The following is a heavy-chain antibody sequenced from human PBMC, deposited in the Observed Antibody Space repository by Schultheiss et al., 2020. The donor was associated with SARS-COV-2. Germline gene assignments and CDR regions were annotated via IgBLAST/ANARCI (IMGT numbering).Heavy chain of an antibody. CDR1: GGSFSGYY. D-gene: IGHD6-19*01. CDR2: IYYSGST. Sequence: SETLSLTCAVYGGSFSGYYWSWIRQPPGKGLEWIGYIYYSGSTYYNPSLKSLVTISVDTSKNQFSLKLSSVTAADTAVYYCACGYSSGWWNFDYWGQGTLVTVSS. J-gene: IGHJ4*02. V-gene: IGHV4-59*06. CDR3: ACGYSSGWWNFDY.